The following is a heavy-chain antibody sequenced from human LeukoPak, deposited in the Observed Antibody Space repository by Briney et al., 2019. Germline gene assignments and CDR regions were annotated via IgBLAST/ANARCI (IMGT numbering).Heavy chain of an antibody. V-gene: IGHV3-53*01. J-gene: IGHJ6*03. CDR2: IYSGGST. Sequence: GGSLRLSCAASGFTVINNYMSWLRQAPGKGLEWVSVIYSGGSTYYADSVKGRFTISRDNSKNTLYLQMNSLRVEDTAVYYCARDSPSGTGGRSYYNYYMDVWGTGTTVTVSS. D-gene: IGHD3-10*01. CDR3: ARDSPSGTGGRSYYNYYMDV. CDR1: GFTVINNY.